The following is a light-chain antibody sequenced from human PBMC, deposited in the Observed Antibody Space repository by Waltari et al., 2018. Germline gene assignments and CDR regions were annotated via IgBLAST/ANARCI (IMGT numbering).Light chain of an antibody. CDR2: GAS. CDR3: QQYYFTPYT. V-gene: IGKV1-NL1*01. CDR1: QGISNS. J-gene: IGKJ2*01. Sequence: DIQMTQSPYTLSASVGHRVSITCRASQGISNSLTWYQQKPGKAPKLLLYGASRLESGVPPRFSGSGSGTDYTLTISSLQPDDFATYYCQQYYFTPYTFGQGTKLDIK.